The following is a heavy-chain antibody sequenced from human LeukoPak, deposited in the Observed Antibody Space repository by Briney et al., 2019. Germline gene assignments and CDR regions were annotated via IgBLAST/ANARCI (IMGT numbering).Heavy chain of an antibody. CDR2: IRSKANSYAT. CDR3: TRREEDWNSYKGYYYYYGMDV. CDR1: GFTFSGSA. V-gene: IGHV3-73*01. Sequence: PGGSLRLSCAASGFTFSGSAMHWVRQASGKGLEWVGRIRSKANSYATAYAASVKGRFTISRDDSKNTAYLQMNSLKTEDTAVYYCTRREEDWNSYKGYYYYYGMDVWGQGTTVTVSS. D-gene: IGHD1-7*01. J-gene: IGHJ6*02.